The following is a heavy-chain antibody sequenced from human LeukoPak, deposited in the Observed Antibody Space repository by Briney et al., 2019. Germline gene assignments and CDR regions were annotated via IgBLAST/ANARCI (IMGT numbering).Heavy chain of an antibody. CDR2: INTGNGHT. D-gene: IGHD4-23*01. Sequence: ASVKVSCKASGYTFITYAMHWVRQAPGQRLEWMGWINTGNGHTKYSQKFQGRVTITRDTSASTAYMELSSLRSEDTAVYYCARSLGGGKLVAWFGPWGQGTLVTVSS. CDR1: GYTFITYA. V-gene: IGHV1-3*04. J-gene: IGHJ5*02. CDR3: ARSLGGGKLVAWFGP.